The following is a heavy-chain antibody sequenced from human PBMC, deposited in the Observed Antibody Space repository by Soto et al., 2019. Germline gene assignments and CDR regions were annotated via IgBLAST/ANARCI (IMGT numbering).Heavy chain of an antibody. CDR1: GFNLSSYS. D-gene: IGHD2-2*01. CDR3: ASDPRSVVVSAATDY. Sequence: GGSLRLSCAASGFNLSSYSMNLVRQVPGKGLEWVSSISSSSSYIYYADSVKGRFTISRDNAKNSLYLQMNSLRAEDTAVYYCASDPRSVVVSAATDYWGQGPLVTGSS. V-gene: IGHV3-21*01. J-gene: IGHJ4*02. CDR2: ISSSSSYI.